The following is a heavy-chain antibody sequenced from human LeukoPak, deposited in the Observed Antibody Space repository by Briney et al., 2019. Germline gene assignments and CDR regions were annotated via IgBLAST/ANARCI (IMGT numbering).Heavy chain of an antibody. CDR3: WTAYGGNSKDY. Sequence: GGSLRLSCAASGFTFSSYWMSWVRQAPGKGLEWVANIKQDGSEKYYVDSVKGRFTISRDNAKNSLYLQMNSLRAEDTAVYYCWTAYGGNSKDYWGQGTLVTVSS. J-gene: IGHJ4*02. CDR1: GFTFSSYW. V-gene: IGHV3-7*03. CDR2: IKQDGSEK. D-gene: IGHD4-23*01.